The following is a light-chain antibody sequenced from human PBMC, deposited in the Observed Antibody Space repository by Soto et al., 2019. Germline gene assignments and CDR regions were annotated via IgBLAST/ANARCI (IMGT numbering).Light chain of an antibody. CDR2: EGN. CDR3: CSYAGSITLYV. J-gene: IGLJ1*01. V-gene: IGLV2-23*01. CDR1: SSDVSNYNL. Sequence: QSALTQPASVSGSPGQSITISCTGTSSDVSNYNLVSWYQQHPGKAPKLIIYEGNKRPSGVSNRFSGSKSGNMVSLTISGLQAEDEADYYCCSYAGSITLYVFGTGTKLTVL.